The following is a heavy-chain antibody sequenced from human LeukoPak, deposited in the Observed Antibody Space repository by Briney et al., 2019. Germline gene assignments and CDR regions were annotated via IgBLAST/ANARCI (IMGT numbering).Heavy chain of an antibody. CDR2: ISGYNGHT. V-gene: IGHV1-18*04. CDR3: ARMMTPRLYYDSSGYYYGAFDI. CDR1: GYTFTSYY. D-gene: IGHD3-22*01. J-gene: IGHJ3*02. Sequence: ASVKVSCKASGYTFTSYYMHWVRQAPGQGLEWMGWISGYNGHTNYAQKLQGRVTMTTDTSTSTAYMELWSLRSDDTAMYYCARMMTPRLYYDSSGYYYGAFDIWGQGTMVTVSP.